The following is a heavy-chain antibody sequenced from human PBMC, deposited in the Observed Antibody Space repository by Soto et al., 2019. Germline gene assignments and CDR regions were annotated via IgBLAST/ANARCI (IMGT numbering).Heavy chain of an antibody. D-gene: IGHD3-10*01. CDR2: IIPIFGTA. Sequence: QVQLVQSGAEVRKPGSSVKVSCKASGGTFSRHTISWVRQAPGQGLEWMGGIIPIFGTANYAQKFQGRVTITADESTSTAYMELSSLRSEDTAVYYCARVTRGFGELYYWGQGTLVTVSS. J-gene: IGHJ4*02. CDR3: ARVTRGFGELYY. V-gene: IGHV1-69*01. CDR1: GGTFSRHT.